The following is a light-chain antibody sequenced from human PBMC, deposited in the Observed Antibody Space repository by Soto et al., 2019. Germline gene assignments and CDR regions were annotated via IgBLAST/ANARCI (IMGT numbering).Light chain of an antibody. J-gene: IGLJ1*01. CDR2: DVS. CDR1: SSDVGGYNY. V-gene: IGLV2-14*01. CDR3: SSYASSSTVYA. Sequence: QSVLTQPASVSGSPGQSITISCTGTSSDVGGYNYVSWYQQRPGKAPKLMIYDVSNRPSGVSNRFSGSKSGSTASLTISGLQAEDEADYYCSSYASSSTVYAFGTGTKVTVL.